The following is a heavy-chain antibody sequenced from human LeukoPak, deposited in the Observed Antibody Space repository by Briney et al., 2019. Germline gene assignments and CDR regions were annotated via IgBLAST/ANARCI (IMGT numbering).Heavy chain of an antibody. J-gene: IGHJ4*02. CDR3: ARVERATNTQNFDY. Sequence: SETLSLTCTVSGGSISSSSYYWGWIRQPPGKGLEWIGSIYYSGSTYYNPSLKSRVTISVDTSKNQFSLKLSPVTAADTAVYYCARVERATNTQNFDYWGQGTLVTVSS. CDR1: GGSISSSSYY. CDR2: IYYSGST. D-gene: IGHD5-24*01. V-gene: IGHV4-39*07.